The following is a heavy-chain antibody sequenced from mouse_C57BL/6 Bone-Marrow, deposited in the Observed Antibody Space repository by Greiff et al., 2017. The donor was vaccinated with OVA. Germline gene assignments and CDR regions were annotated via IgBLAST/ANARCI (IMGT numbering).Heavy chain of an antibody. J-gene: IGHJ2*01. Sequence: VKLQESGAELVRPGASVTLSCKASGYTFTDYEMHWVKQTPVHGLEWIGAIDPETGGTAYNQKFKGKAILTADKSSSTAYMELRSLTSEDSAVYYCTRDDPHFDYWGQGTTLTVSS. D-gene: IGHD2-3*01. CDR2: IDPETGGT. CDR3: TRDDPHFDY. V-gene: IGHV1-15*01. CDR1: GYTFTDYE.